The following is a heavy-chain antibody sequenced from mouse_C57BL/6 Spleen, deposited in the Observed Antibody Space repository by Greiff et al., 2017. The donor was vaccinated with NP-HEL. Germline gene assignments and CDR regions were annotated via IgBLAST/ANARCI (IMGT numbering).Heavy chain of an antibody. CDR3: TSPDYYGSSSSPAWFAY. Sequence: EVQLQQSGTVLARPGASVKMSCKTSGYTFTSYWMHWVKQRPGQGLEWIGAIYPGNSDTSYNQKFKGKAKLTAVTSASTAYMELSSLTNEDSAVYYCTSPDYYGSSSSPAWFAYWGQGTLVTVSA. CDR2: IYPGNSDT. CDR1: GYTFTSYW. V-gene: IGHV1-5*01. D-gene: IGHD1-1*01. J-gene: IGHJ3*01.